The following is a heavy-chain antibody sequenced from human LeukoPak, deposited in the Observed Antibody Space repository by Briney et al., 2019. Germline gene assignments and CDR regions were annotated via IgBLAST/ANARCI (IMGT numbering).Heavy chain of an antibody. D-gene: IGHD5-24*01. J-gene: IGHJ4*02. Sequence: GESLKISCKGSGYSFTSYWIGWVRQMPGKGLEWMGIIYPGDSDTRYSPSFQGQVTISADKSISTAYLQWSSLKASDTAMYYCARSLVADGYTYHFDYWGQGTLVTVSS. CDR1: GYSFTSYW. CDR3: ARSLVADGYTYHFDY. V-gene: IGHV5-51*01. CDR2: IYPGDSDT.